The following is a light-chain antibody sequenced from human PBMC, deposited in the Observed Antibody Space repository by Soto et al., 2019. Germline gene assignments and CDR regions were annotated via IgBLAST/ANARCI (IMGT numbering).Light chain of an antibody. CDR1: SSDVGGYNY. Sequence: QSALTQPRSVSGSPGQSVTISCTGTSSDVGGYNYVSWYQQHPGKAPKLMIYDVSKWPSGVPDRFSGSKSGSTASLTISGLQAEDEADYYCCSYAGTHTWVFGGGTQLTVL. V-gene: IGLV2-11*01. CDR3: CSYAGTHTWV. CDR2: DVS. J-gene: IGLJ3*02.